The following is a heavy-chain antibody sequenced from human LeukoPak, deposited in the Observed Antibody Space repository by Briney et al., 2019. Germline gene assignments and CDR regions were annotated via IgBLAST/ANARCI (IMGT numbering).Heavy chain of an antibody. Sequence: GGSLRLSCAASGFTFSSYAMSWVRQAPGKGLEWVSAISGSGGSTYYADSVKGRFTISRDNSKNTLYLQMNSLRAEDTAVYYCAKQYYYDSSGYYYRILFDYWGQGTLVTVSS. J-gene: IGHJ4*02. CDR3: AKQYYYDSSGYYYRILFDY. CDR2: ISGSGGST. CDR1: GFTFSSYA. D-gene: IGHD3-22*01. V-gene: IGHV3-23*01.